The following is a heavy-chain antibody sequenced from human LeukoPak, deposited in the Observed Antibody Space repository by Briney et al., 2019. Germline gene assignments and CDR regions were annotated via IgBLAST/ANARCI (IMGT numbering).Heavy chain of an antibody. J-gene: IGHJ3*02. CDR1: GFTFSGYG. CDR2: ISYDGSNK. V-gene: IGHV3-30*18. CDR3: AKFWTGRPTGNAFDI. Sequence: PGRSLRLSCAASGFTFSGYGMHWVRQAPGKGLEWVAVISYDGSNKYYADSVKGRFTISRDNSKNTLYLQMNSLRAEDTAVYYCAKFWTGRPTGNAFDIWGQGTMVTVSS. D-gene: IGHD3/OR15-3a*01.